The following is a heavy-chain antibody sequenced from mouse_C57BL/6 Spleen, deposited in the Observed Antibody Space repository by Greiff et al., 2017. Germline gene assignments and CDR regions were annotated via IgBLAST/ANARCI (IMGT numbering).Heavy chain of an antibody. CDR1: GYTFTSYW. J-gene: IGHJ4*01. CDR3: ARPGYSNYYAMDY. CDR2: IDPSDSYT. V-gene: IGHV1-69*01. D-gene: IGHD2-5*01. Sequence: QVQLKQPGAELVMPGASVKLSCKASGYTFTSYWMHWVKQRPGQGLEWIGEIDPSDSYTNYNQKFKGKSTLTVDKSSSTAYMQLSSLTSEDSAVYCCARPGYSNYYAMDYWGQGTSVTVSS.